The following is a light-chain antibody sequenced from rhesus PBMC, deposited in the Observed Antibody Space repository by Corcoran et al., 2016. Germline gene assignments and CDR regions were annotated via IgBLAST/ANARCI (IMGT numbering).Light chain of an antibody. CDR1: QTISSY. J-gene: IGKJ1*01. Sequence: DIQMTQSPSSLSASVGDRVTITCRASQTISSYLAWYQQKPGKVPKLLIYAASTLQRGVPSRFSGSGSGTDFTLTISSLQPEDFATYYCQQYKSYPRTFGQGTKVEIK. CDR2: AAS. CDR3: QQYKSYPRT. V-gene: IGKV1-44*03.